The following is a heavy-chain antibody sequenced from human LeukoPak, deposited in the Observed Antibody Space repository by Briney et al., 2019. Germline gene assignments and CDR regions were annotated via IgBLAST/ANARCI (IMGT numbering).Heavy chain of an antibody. J-gene: IGHJ4*02. CDR3: VGYYSGSGNYYSDY. V-gene: IGHV3-64D*06. CDR2: ITSTGGST. CDR1: GFTFSSYG. Sequence: GGSLRLSCAASGFTFSSYGMHWVRQAPGKGLEYVSAITSTGGSTYYADSVKGRFTISRDNSKNTLHLQMSSLRAEDTAVYYCVGYYSGSGNYYSDYWGQGTLVTVSS. D-gene: IGHD3-10*01.